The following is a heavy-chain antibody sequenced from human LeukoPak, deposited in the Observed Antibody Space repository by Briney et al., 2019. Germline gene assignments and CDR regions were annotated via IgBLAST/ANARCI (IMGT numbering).Heavy chain of an antibody. D-gene: IGHD3-9*01. J-gene: IGHJ4*02. Sequence: GGSLRLSCAASGFTFSSYAMSWVRQAPGKGLEWVSAISGSGGSTYYADSVKGRFTISRDNSKNTLYLQMNSLRAEDTAVYYCAKVLSRLGEWLMDQYLDYWGQGTLVTVSS. CDR3: AKVLSRLGEWLMDQYLDY. CDR1: GFTFSSYA. V-gene: IGHV3-23*01. CDR2: ISGSGGST.